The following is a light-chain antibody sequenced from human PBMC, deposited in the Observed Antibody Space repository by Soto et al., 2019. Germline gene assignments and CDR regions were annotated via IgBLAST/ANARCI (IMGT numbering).Light chain of an antibody. J-gene: IGKJ1*01. CDR1: QSVSSN. V-gene: IGKV3-11*01. CDR2: EAS. CDR3: QQRSDWPWT. Sequence: EIVMTQSPATLSLSPGERATLSFRASQSVSSNLAWYQQKPGQAPRLLMYEASNRATGIPARFSGGGSGTDFTLTISSLEPEDFAVYYCQQRSDWPWTFGQGTKVDIK.